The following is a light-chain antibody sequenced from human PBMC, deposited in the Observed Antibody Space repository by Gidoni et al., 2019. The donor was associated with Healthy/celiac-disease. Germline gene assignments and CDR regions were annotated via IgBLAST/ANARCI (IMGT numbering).Light chain of an antibody. CDR2: EVS. J-gene: IGLJ2*01. Sequence: QSALTQPASVSGSPGQSTTISCTGTSSDVGGYNYVSWYQQPPGKAPKLMIYEVSNRPSGVSNRFSGSKSGNTASLTISGLQAEDEADYYCSSYTSSSTPVVFGGGTKLTVL. CDR1: SSDVGGYNY. CDR3: SSYTSSSTPVV. V-gene: IGLV2-14*01.